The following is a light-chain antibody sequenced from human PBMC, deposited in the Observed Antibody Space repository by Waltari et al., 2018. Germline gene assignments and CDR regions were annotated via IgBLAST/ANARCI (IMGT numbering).Light chain of an antibody. CDR3: QQYYRVPFT. CDR2: WAS. CDR1: QSVINSADNKNT. Sequence: DIVMTQSPDSLTVSLGERATINCKSSQSVINSADNKNTLAWYQQKAGQPPKLLIYWASTRESGVPDRFSGSGSGTDFTLTISSLQAEDVAVYYCQQYYRVPFTFGPGTKVDIK. J-gene: IGKJ3*01. V-gene: IGKV4-1*01.